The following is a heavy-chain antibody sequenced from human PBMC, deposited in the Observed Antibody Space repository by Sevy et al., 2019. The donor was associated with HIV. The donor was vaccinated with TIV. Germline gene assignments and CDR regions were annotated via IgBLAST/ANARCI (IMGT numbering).Heavy chain of an antibody. Sequence: GGSLRLSCTASGFTFSSYAMTWVRQAPGKGLEWVSVTNGRGSSTYYADSVKGRFTISRDNSKNTLYLQMDSLRVEDTAVYYCVTGDYDFWGLGRNSCLGLHVWGQGTTVTVSS. V-gene: IGHV3-23*01. CDR3: VTGDYDFWGLGRNSCLGLHV. CDR2: TNGRGSST. J-gene: IGHJ6*02. D-gene: IGHD3-3*01. CDR1: GFTFSSYA.